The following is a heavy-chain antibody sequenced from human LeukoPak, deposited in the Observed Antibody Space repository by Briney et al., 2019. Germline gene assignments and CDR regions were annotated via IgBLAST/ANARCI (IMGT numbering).Heavy chain of an antibody. CDR1: GFTFSSYW. D-gene: IGHD5-18*01. CDR2: IKNDGSEK. V-gene: IGHV3-7*01. J-gene: IGHJ4*02. Sequence: GGSQRLSYAASGFTFSSYWMTWVRQAPGKGLEWVAHIKNDGSEKYYVDSVKGRFTISRDNAKNSLYLQMNSLRAEDTAVYYCARERSAMVTGFDYWGQGTLVTVSS. CDR3: ARERSAMVTGFDY.